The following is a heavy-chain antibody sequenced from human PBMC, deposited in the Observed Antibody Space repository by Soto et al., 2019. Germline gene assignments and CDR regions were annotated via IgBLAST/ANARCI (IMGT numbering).Heavy chain of an antibody. CDR3: ARDLIAAAGDNWFDP. CDR1: GYTFTGYY. Sequence: EASVKVSCTASGYTFTGYYMHWVRQAPGQGLEWMGWINPNSGGTNYAQKFQGRVTMTRDTSISTAYMELSRLRSDDTAVYYCARDLIAAAGDNWFDPWGQGTLVTVSS. D-gene: IGHD6-13*01. J-gene: IGHJ5*02. CDR2: INPNSGGT. V-gene: IGHV1-2*02.